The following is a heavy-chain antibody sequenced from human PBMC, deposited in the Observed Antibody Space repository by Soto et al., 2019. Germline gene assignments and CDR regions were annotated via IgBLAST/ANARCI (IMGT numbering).Heavy chain of an antibody. D-gene: IGHD6-19*01. CDR2: TYYSGNT. CDR3: ARLSSSGWPIEY. CDR1: GGSISSGGYY. V-gene: IGHV4-31*03. J-gene: IGHJ4*02. Sequence: SETLSLTCTVSGGSISSGGYYWNWIRQHPGKGLEWIGYTYYSGNTYYNPSLNSRVTISADTSKSQFSLKLSPVTAADTAVYYCARLSSSGWPIEYWGQGTLVTVSS.